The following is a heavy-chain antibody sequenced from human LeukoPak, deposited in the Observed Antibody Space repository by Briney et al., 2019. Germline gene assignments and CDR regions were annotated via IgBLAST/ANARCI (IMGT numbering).Heavy chain of an antibody. Sequence: SETLSLTCTVSGGSISSYYWSWIRQPPGKGLEWIGYIYYSGSTNYNPSLKSRVTISVDTSKNQFSLKLSSVIAADTAVYYCARVRCSSTSCYLNWFDPWGQGTLVTVSS. D-gene: IGHD2-2*01. CDR1: GGSISSYY. V-gene: IGHV4-59*01. CDR3: ARVRCSSTSCYLNWFDP. J-gene: IGHJ5*02. CDR2: IYYSGST.